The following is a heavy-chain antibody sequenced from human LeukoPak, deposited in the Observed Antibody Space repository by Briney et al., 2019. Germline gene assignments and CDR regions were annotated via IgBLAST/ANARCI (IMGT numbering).Heavy chain of an antibody. Sequence: PGGSLRLSCAVSGFTFSSHAMSWVRQAPGKWLEWVSAISADGGNTYYAASVKGRFTISRDNSKNTLYLQMNSLRAEDTAVYYCARDRGSDWKNWFDPWGQGILVTVSS. CDR2: ISADGGNT. CDR3: ARDRGSDWKNWFDP. V-gene: IGHV3-23*01. D-gene: IGHD6-19*01. J-gene: IGHJ5*02. CDR1: GFTFSSHA.